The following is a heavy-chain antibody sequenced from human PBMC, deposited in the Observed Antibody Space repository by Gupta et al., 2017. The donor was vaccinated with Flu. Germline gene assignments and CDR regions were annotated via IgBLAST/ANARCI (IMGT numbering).Heavy chain of an antibody. Sequence: QVQLVQSGAEVKKPGSSVRVSCRVSGGFFSSFSISWVRQAPGQGLDYMGGIIPIFGTSNYAQKFQARVTITADKSSTTAYMELRGLTSDDTAVYYCATKDYSDYASYFQFWGRGTLVTVSS. D-gene: IGHD4-11*01. J-gene: IGHJ1*01. CDR1: GGFFSSFS. CDR2: IIPIFGTS. CDR3: ATKDYSDYASYFQF. V-gene: IGHV1-69*06.